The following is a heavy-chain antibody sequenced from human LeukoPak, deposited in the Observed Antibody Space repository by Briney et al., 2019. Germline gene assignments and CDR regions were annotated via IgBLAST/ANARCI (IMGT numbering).Heavy chain of an antibody. V-gene: IGHV4-4*07. CDR1: GGSISSYY. CDR2: IYTSGST. Sequence: SETLSLTCTVSGGSISSYYWSWIRQPAGKGLECIGRIYTSGSTNYNPSLKSRVTMSVDTSKNQFSLKLSSVTAVDTAVYYCARESIVVVPPDYYYYYYMDVWGKGTTVTVSS. J-gene: IGHJ6*03. CDR3: ARESIVVVPPDYYYYYYMDV. D-gene: IGHD2-2*01.